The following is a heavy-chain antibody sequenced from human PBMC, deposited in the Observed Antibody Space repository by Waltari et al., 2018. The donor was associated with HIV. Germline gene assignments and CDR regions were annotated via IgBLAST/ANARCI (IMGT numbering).Heavy chain of an antibody. V-gene: IGHV3-48*01. CDR3: ARDPVYSGSSLVYYFDY. Sequence: EVQLVESGGGLVQPGGSLRLSCAASGFTFSDYSMHWVRQAPGKGLEWGSYISSSSSTIYYADSVKGRFTISRDNAKNSLYLQMNSLRAEDTAVYYCARDPVYSGSSLVYYFDYWGQGTLVTVSS. J-gene: IGHJ4*02. CDR1: GFTFSDYS. D-gene: IGHD6-6*01. CDR2: ISSSSSTI.